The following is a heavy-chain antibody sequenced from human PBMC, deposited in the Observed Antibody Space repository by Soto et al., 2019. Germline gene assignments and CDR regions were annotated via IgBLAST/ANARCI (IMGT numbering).Heavy chain of an antibody. CDR2: IYYSGRA. J-gene: IGHJ6*02. CDR1: GGSISSYC. CDR3: ARYRPASASGYPLSPPYYYYDMDA. Sequence: QVQLQESAPGLVKPSETLSLTCTVSGGSISSYCWSWIRQPPGKGMEWIGYIYYSGRANYNPSLTSPVTISLDTAKNHFSLALSSVTAADTAVYYCARYRPASASGYPLSPPYYYYDMDAWGQWTTVTVSS. D-gene: IGHD5-12*01. V-gene: IGHV4-59*01.